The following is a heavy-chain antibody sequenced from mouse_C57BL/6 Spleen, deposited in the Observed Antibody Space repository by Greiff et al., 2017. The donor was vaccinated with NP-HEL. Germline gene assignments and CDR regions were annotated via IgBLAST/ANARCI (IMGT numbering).Heavy chain of an antibody. J-gene: IGHJ3*01. D-gene: IGHD1-1*01. CDR3: ARGYYGSRFAY. Sequence: QVQLQQPGAELVKPGASVKLSCKASGYTFTSYWMHWVKQRPGQGLEWIGMIHPNSGSNNYNEKFKSKATLTVDKSSSTAYMQLSSLASEDSAVYYCARGYYGSRFAYWGQGTLVTVSA. CDR1: GYTFTSYW. CDR2: IHPNSGSN. V-gene: IGHV1-64*01.